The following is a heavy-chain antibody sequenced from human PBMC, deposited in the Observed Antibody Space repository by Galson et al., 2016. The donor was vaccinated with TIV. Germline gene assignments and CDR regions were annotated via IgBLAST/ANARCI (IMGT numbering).Heavy chain of an antibody. D-gene: IGHD1-1*01. J-gene: IGHJ3*02. V-gene: IGHV3-49*03. CDR1: GFTFGHYA. CDR2: ITSKTYGATT. CDR3: TRTAMGSTRNAFDI. Sequence: SLRLSCAASGFTFGHYAVNWFRQAPGKGLEWVGFITSKTYGATTEYAASVKGRFTTSRDDSRNIAYLQMNSLKTEDTAVCYCTRTAMGSTRNAFDIWGQGTVVTVSS.